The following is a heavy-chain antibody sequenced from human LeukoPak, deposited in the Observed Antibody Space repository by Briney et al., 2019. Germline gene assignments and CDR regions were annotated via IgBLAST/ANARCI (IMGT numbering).Heavy chain of an antibody. Sequence: SETLSLTCTVSGGSISSSSYYWGWIRQPPGKGLEWIGSIYYSGSTYYNPSLKSRVTISVDTSKNQFSLKLSSVTAADTAVYYCAREEVLALDHYRIFDYWGQGTLVTVSS. V-gene: IGHV4-39*07. J-gene: IGHJ4*02. D-gene: IGHD3/OR15-3a*01. CDR2: IYYSGST. CDR3: AREEVLALDHYRIFDY. CDR1: GGSISSSSYY.